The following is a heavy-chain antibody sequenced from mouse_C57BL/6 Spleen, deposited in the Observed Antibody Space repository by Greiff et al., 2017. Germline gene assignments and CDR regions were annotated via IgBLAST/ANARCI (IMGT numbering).Heavy chain of an antibody. CDR3: ARYPITTVVAPRAMDY. CDR1: GYTFTSYW. V-gene: IGHV1-72*01. CDR2: IDPNSGGT. D-gene: IGHD1-1*01. Sequence: VQLQQPGAELVKPGASVKLSCKASGYTFTSYWMHWVKQRPGRGLEWIGRIDPNSGGTKYNEKFKSKATLTVDKPSSTAYMQLSSLTSEDSAVYYCARYPITTVVAPRAMDYWGQGTSVTVSS. J-gene: IGHJ4*01.